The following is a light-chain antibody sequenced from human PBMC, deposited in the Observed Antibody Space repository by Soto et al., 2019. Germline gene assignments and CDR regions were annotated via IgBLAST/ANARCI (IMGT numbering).Light chain of an antibody. CDR3: QQRRSWPPTIT. V-gene: IGKV3-11*01. J-gene: IGKJ5*01. CDR2: DAS. Sequence: EIVLPQSPGTLSLSPGDRSTLSCRARESVSTYLAWYQQRPGQAPRLLIYDASYRATDIPPRFSGSGSGTDFTLTISSLEPEDFAVYYCQQRRSWPPTITFGQGTRLEIK. CDR1: ESVSTY.